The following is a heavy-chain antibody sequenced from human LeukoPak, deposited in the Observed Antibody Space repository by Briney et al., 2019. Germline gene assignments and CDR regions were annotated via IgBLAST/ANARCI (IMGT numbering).Heavy chain of an antibody. V-gene: IGHV1-18*01. CDR3: ARGEVALDY. D-gene: IGHD2-15*01. CDR1: GFTFTSYG. CDR2: ISAYNGNT. Sequence: ASVKGSCKGSGFTFTSYGISWVGQAPGQRLEWMGWISAYNGNTNYAQKLQGRVTMTTDTSTSTAYMELRSLRSDDTAVYYCARGEVALDYWGQGTLVTVSS. J-gene: IGHJ4*02.